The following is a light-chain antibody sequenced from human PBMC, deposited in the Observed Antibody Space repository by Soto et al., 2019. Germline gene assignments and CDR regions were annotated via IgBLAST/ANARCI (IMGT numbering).Light chain of an antibody. V-gene: IGKV3-20*01. CDR2: GAS. Sequence: IVLTQSPCTLSLSPGERATLSCRASQSVSRSYLAWYQQKPGQAPRLLIYGASSRATGIPDRFSGSGSGTDFTLTISRLEPEDFAVYYCQQYGSSPRTFGPGTKVDIK. CDR3: QQYGSSPRT. J-gene: IGKJ3*01. CDR1: QSVSRSY.